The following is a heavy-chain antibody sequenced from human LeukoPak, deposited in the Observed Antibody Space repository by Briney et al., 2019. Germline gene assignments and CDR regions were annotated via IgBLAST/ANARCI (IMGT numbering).Heavy chain of an antibody. CDR3: AKNRWGSVATPDS. D-gene: IGHD5-12*01. J-gene: IGHJ4*02. V-gene: IGHV3-21*01. CDR1: GFTFSSYS. Sequence: TGGSLRLSCAASGFTFSSYSMNWVRQAPGKGLEWVSSISSSSSYIYYADSVKGRFTISRDNAKNSLYLQMNSLRAEDTAVYYCAKNRWGSVATPDSWGQGTLVTVSS. CDR2: ISSSSSYI.